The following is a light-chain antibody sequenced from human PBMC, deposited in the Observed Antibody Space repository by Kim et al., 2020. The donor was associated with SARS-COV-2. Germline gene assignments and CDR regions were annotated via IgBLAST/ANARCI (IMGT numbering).Light chain of an antibody. CDR1: DIGSKS. CDR2: YDN. Sequence: PGQTARRTCGVQDIGSKSVHVYQQNAGQAPTLVIHYDNDRPSGIPERLSGSTSGNTATLTISRVEAGDEADYYCQVGDAASVRFWVFGGGTKLTVL. J-gene: IGLJ3*02. V-gene: IGLV3-21*04. CDR3: QVGDAASVRFWV.